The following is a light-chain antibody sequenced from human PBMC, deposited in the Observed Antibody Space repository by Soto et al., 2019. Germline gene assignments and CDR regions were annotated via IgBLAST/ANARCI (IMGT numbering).Light chain of an antibody. CDR2: DAS. CDR1: QTLVTN. Sequence: KRMSQSPVTLSVSAGERATLSCTSSQTLVTNLAWYQQKPGQAPRLVIYDASTRATGIPARFSGSGSGTEFILTISSLESEDFAVYYCQQSSNWPPRLPFGGGTNVAIK. V-gene: IGKV3-15*01. J-gene: IGKJ4*01. CDR3: QQSSNWPPRLP.